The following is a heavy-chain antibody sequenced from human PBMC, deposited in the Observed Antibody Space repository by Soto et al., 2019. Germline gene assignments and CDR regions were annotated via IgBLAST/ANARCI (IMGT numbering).Heavy chain of an antibody. CDR1: GFSFSSYD. Sequence: QVQLVESGGGVVQPGTSLRLSCAASGFSFSSYDIHWVRQAPGKGLEWVAVIWYDGSNKYYTDSVKGRFIISRDTSKNTLYLQMNSLRADDTAVYYCARGYSSSRDLGYWGQGTLVTVSS. CDR2: IWYDGSNK. J-gene: IGHJ4*02. CDR3: ARGYSSSRDLGY. D-gene: IGHD6-13*01. V-gene: IGHV3-33*01.